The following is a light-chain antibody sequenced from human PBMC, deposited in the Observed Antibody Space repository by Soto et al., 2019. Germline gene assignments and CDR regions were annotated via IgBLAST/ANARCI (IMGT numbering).Light chain of an antibody. Sequence: DIQMTQSPSSLSASVGDRVTITCRASQTVITYLNWYQQKSWTAPKLLIYGASTLQSGVPPRFSGSGSGTEFTLTISSLQPEDFATYYCQQSYRNPLTFGPGTKVDVK. CDR3: QQSYRNPLT. CDR1: QTVITY. CDR2: GAS. J-gene: IGKJ3*01. V-gene: IGKV1-39*01.